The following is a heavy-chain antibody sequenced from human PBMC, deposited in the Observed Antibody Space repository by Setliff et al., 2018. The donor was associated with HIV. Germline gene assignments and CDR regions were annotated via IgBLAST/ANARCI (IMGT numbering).Heavy chain of an antibody. CDR1: GYTFFEYY. V-gene: IGHV1-2*02. CDR3: ARGPLFGGDIIVVPPIDSGAY. D-gene: IGHD2-2*01. CDR2: IDPNSGDT. Sequence: ASVKVSCKASGYTFFEYYMFWLRQAPGQGLEWMGWIDPNSGDTNYEQKFQGRVTMTRDTSISTAYMELTRLRSDDAAVYYCARGPLFGGDIIVVPPIDSGAYWGQGTLVTVSS. J-gene: IGHJ4*02.